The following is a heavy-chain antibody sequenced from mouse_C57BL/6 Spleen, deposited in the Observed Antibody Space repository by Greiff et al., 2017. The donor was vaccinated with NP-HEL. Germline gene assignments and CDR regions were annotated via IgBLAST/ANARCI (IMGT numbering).Heavy chain of an antibody. J-gene: IGHJ4*01. V-gene: IGHV1-59*01. CDR1: GYTFTSYW. CDR2: IDPSDSYT. Sequence: QVHVKQPGAELVRPGTSVKLSCKASGYTFTSYWMHWVKQRPGQGLEWIGVIDPSDSYTNYNQKFKGKATLTVDTSSSTAYMQLSSLTSEDSAVYYCARCYLYYAMDYWGQGTSVTVSS. CDR3: ARCYLYYAMDY.